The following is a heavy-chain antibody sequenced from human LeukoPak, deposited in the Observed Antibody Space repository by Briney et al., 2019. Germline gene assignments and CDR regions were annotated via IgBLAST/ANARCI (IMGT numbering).Heavy chain of an antibody. V-gene: IGHV4-34*01. CDR2: INHSGST. D-gene: IGHD6-13*01. Sequence: LEWIGEINHSGSTNYNPSLKSRVTISVDTSKNQFSLKLSSVTAADTAVYYCASGIAAAGPSNWFDPWGQGTLVTVSS. J-gene: IGHJ5*02. CDR3: ASGIAAAGPSNWFDP.